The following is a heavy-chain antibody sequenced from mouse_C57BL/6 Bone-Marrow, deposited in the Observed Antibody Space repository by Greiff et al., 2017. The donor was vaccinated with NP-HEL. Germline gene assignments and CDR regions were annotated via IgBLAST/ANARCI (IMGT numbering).Heavy chain of an antibody. CDR1: GFNIKDYY. CDR3: AFITTVVATPYWYFDV. Sequence: EVKLQESGAELVKPGASVKLSCTASGFNIKDYYMHWVKQRTEQGLEWIGRIDPEDGETKYAPKFQGKATITADTSSNTAYLQLSSLTSEDTAVYYCAFITTVVATPYWYFDVWGTGTTVTVSS. J-gene: IGHJ1*03. V-gene: IGHV14-2*01. D-gene: IGHD1-1*01. CDR2: IDPEDGET.